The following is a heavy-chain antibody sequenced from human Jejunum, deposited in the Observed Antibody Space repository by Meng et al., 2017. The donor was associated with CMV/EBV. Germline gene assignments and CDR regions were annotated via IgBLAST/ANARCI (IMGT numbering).Heavy chain of an antibody. CDR1: LDDYG. Sequence: LDDYGLGLVRQAPGKGLELVSGINWNGGSTGYADSVKGRFTISRDNAKNSLYLQMNSLRAEDTALYYCARDRVRGVIIALYGMDVWGQGTTVTVSS. D-gene: IGHD3-10*01. CDR3: ARDRVRGVIIALYGMDV. J-gene: IGHJ6*02. V-gene: IGHV3-20*03. CDR2: INWNGGST.